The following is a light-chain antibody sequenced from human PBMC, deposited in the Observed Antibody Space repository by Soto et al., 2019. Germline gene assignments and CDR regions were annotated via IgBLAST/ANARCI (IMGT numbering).Light chain of an antibody. CDR2: GAS. Sequence: EIVMTQSPATLSVSPGESATLSCRASPSVGSNLAWYQQRPGQSPRLLMYGASTRATGIPARFSGGGSGTEFTLTTASLQSEDFAAYFCQQYNRWPSFGQGTKLVI. J-gene: IGKJ2*01. CDR1: PSVGSN. CDR3: QQYNRWPS. V-gene: IGKV3-15*01.